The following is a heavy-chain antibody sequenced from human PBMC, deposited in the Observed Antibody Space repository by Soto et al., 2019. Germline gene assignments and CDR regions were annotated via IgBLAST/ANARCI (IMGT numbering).Heavy chain of an antibody. Sequence: PSETLSLTCTVSGGSISSYYWSWIRQPPGKGLEWSGEIYHSGSTNYNPSLKSRVTISVDESKNQFSLKLSSVTAADTAVYYCAGARGGNYYGSGSSHFDYWGQGTLVTVSS. CDR2: IYHSGST. J-gene: IGHJ4*02. D-gene: IGHD3-10*01. V-gene: IGHV4-59*12. CDR3: AGARGGNYYGSGSSHFDY. CDR1: GGSISSYY.